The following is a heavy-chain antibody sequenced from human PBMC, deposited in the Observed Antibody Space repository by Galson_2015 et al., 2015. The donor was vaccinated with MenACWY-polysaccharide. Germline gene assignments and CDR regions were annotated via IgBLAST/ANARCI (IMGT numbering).Heavy chain of an antibody. Sequence: SVKVSCKASGYTFGSYAMNWVRQAPGQGLEWMGWINTNTGNPTSAPGFTGRFVFSLDTSVSTASLQISSLKAEDTAVYYCARESEYYDSFDGFDIWGQGTMVTVSS. CDR3: ARESEYYDSFDGFDI. D-gene: IGHD3-22*01. V-gene: IGHV7-4-1*02. CDR2: INTNTGNP. J-gene: IGHJ3*02. CDR1: GYTFGSYA.